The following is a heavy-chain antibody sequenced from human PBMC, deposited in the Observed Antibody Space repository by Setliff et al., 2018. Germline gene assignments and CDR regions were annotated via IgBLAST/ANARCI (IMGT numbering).Heavy chain of an antibody. CDR1: GYPFTSYG. D-gene: IGHD3-10*01. CDR2: IVTYNDDT. CDR3: ARHGSSGKFDASDI. Sequence: ASVKVSCKASGYPFTSYGVNWVRQAPGQGLEWMGRIVTYNDDTYYPRKFQGRVTMTTDTSTSTAYMELRSLTSDDTAVYYCARHGSSGKFDASDIWGQGTMVNVSS. J-gene: IGHJ3*02. V-gene: IGHV1-18*04.